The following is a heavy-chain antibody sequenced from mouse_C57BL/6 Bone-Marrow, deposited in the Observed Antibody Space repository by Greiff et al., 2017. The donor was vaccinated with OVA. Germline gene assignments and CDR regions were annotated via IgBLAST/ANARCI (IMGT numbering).Heavy chain of an antibody. J-gene: IGHJ3*01. CDR1: GYTFTSYT. D-gene: IGHD4-1*01. V-gene: IGHV1-4*01. CDR3: ARGELFWFAY. Sequence: QVQLQQSGAELARPGASVKMSCKASGYTFTSYTMHWVKQRPGQGLEWIGYINPSSGYTKYNQKFKDKATLTADKPSSTAYMQLSSLTSEDSAVYYCARGELFWFAYWGQGTLVTVSA. CDR2: INPSSGYT.